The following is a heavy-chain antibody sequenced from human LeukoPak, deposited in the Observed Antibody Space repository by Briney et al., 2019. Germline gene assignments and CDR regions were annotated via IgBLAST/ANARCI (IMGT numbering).Heavy chain of an antibody. CDR2: IYYSGST. J-gene: IGHJ4*02. D-gene: IGHD1-26*01. Sequence: SETLSLTCTVSGGSICSGGYYWSWIRQHPGKGLEWIGYIYYSGSTYYNPSLKSRVTISVDTSKNQFSLKLSSVTAADTAVYYCARVGATATQHFDYWGQGTLVTVSS. CDR3: ARVGATATQHFDY. V-gene: IGHV4-31*03. CDR1: GGSICSGGYY.